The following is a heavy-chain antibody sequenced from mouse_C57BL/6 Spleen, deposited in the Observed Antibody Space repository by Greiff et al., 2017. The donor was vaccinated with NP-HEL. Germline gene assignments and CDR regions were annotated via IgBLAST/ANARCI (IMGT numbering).Heavy chain of an antibody. V-gene: IGHV1-61*01. CDR3: ARWGYYGSSSYFDV. D-gene: IGHD1-1*01. CDR2: LYPSDSET. Sequence: QVQLQQPGAELVRPGSSVKLSCKASGYTFTSYWMDWVKQRPGQGLEWIGNLYPSDSETHYNQKFKDKATLTVDKSSSTAYMQLSSLTSEDSAVYYCARWGYYGSSSYFDVWGTGTTVTVSS. J-gene: IGHJ1*03. CDR1: GYTFTSYW.